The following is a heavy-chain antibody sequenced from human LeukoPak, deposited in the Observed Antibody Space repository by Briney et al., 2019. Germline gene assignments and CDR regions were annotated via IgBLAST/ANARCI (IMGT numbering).Heavy chain of an antibody. CDR2: ISYDGSNK. V-gene: IGHV3-30-3*01. CDR3: ATVPY. Sequence: GGSLRLSCAASGFTFSSYAMHWVRQAPGKGLEWVAVISYDGSNKYYADSVKGRFTISRDNSKNTLYLQMNSLRAEDTAVYYCATVPYWGQGTLVTVSS. J-gene: IGHJ4*02. CDR1: GFTFSSYA.